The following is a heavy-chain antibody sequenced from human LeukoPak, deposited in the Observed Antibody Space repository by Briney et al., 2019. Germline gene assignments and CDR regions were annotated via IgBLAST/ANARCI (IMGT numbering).Heavy chain of an antibody. CDR2: ISYDGSNK. Sequence: GRSLRLSCAVSGFTFSSYAMHWVRQAPGKGLEWVAVISYDGSNKYYADSVKGRFTISRDNSKNTLYLQMNSLRAEDTAVYYCAREFYGDSIFDYWGQGTLVTVSS. D-gene: IGHD4-17*01. V-gene: IGHV3-30*04. CDR1: GFTFSSYA. J-gene: IGHJ4*02. CDR3: AREFYGDSIFDY.